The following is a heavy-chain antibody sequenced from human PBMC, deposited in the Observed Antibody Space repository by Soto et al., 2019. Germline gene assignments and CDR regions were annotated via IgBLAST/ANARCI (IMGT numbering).Heavy chain of an antibody. CDR2: INSDGSST. CDR1: GFTFSSYW. V-gene: IGHV3-74*01. Sequence: EVQLVESGGGLVQPGGSLRLSCTASGFTFSSYWMHWVRQAPGKGLMWVSRINSDGSSTSYADSVKGRFTISRDKSKNTRCLKMNSLRAEDTAVYYCARERGKAAAVHSDYWGQGTLVTVSS. J-gene: IGHJ4*02. CDR3: ARERGKAAAVHSDY. D-gene: IGHD6-13*01.